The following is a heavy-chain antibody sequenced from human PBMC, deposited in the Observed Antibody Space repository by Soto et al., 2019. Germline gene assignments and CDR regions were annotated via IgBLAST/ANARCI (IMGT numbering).Heavy chain of an antibody. J-gene: IGHJ6*02. CDR2: MNPNSGNT. CDR1: RYTFPHFA. D-gene: IGHD2-2*01. CDR3: ARGMDCSSTSCYYYYYGMDV. V-gene: IGHV1-8*01. Sequence: GASVKVSWEAFRYTFPHFAINSLRKATGQGLAWMGSMNPNSGNTGYAQKFQGRVTMTTNTSISTAYMELSSLRSEDTAVYYCARGMDCSSTSCYYYYYGMDVWG.